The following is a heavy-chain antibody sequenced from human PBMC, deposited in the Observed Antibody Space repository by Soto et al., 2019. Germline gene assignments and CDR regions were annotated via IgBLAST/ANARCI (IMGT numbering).Heavy chain of an antibody. CDR3: AKYRRTEEEGFTLDS. CDR2: IYYTGST. V-gene: IGHV4-59*01. CDR1: GDSIKHYY. D-gene: IGHD2-2*01. J-gene: IGHJ4*02. Sequence: SETLSLTCTVSGDSIKHYYWSWIRQPPGKRLEWIGYIYYTGSTTYNPSLESRVTMSVDTSKNQFSLKLSSVNAADTAVYYCAKYRRTEEEGFTLDSWGRGTMVTVYS.